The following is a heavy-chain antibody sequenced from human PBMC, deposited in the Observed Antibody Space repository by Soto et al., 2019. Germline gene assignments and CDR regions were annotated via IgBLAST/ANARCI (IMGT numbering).Heavy chain of an antibody. CDR2: IKQDGSEK. CDR3: ARDNVATSIYYYYGMDV. Sequence: GGSLRLSCAASGFTFSSYWMSWVRQAPGKGLEWVANIKQDGSEKYYVDSVKGRFIISRDNAKNSLYLQMNSLRAEDTAVYYCARDNVATSIYYYYGMDVWGQGTTVTVSS. D-gene: IGHD5-12*01. V-gene: IGHV3-7*01. CDR1: GFTFSSYW. J-gene: IGHJ6*02.